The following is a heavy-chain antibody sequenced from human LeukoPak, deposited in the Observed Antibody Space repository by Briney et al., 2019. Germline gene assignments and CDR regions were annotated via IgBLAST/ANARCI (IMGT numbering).Heavy chain of an antibody. J-gene: IGHJ4*02. V-gene: IGHV3-7*03. CDR3: VKNDGWFHLAQ. CDR2: IKTDGSET. CDR1: GFYFRDHW. D-gene: IGHD6-19*01. Sequence: PGGPLRLSCAASGFYFRDHWMDWVRQAPGKGLEWVGHIKTDGSETYYLDSLKGRISISRDNTNNALYLQMNSLRVEDTAVYYCVKNDGWFHLAQWGQGTLVTVSS.